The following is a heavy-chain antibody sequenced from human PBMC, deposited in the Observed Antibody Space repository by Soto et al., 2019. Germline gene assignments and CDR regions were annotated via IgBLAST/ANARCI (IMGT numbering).Heavy chain of an antibody. D-gene: IGHD3-10*01. CDR3: ARGVGSGSYYNHYNWFDP. Sequence: ASVKVSCKASGYIFTDYYMHWVRQAPGQGLEWMGWINVYNGNTKYAQKVQGRVTMTTDTSTSTAYMELRSLRSDDTAVYYCARGVGSGSYYNHYNWFDPWGQGTLVTVSS. CDR1: GYIFTDYY. J-gene: IGHJ5*02. CDR2: INVYNGNT. V-gene: IGHV1-18*04.